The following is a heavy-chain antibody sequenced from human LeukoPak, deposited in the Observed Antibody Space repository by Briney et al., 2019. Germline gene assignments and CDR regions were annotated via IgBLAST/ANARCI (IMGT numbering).Heavy chain of an antibody. J-gene: IGHJ6*02. CDR2: IVYTGRT. CDR1: GGSISSSSYY. V-gene: IGHV4-39*01. Sequence: SETLSLTCTVSGGSISSSSYYWGWIRQPPGKGLEWIGSIVYTGRTYYNPSLKSQVTISVDTSKNQFSLKLSSVTAADTAVYYCARGRGNYYYYGMDVWGQGTTVTVSS. CDR3: ARGRGNYYYYGMDV. D-gene: IGHD6-25*01.